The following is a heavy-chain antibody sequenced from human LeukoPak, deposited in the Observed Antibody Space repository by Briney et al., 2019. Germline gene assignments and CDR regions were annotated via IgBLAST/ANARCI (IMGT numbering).Heavy chain of an antibody. CDR2: INHSGST. CDR3: ARGLRVRGVLSTLNWFDP. D-gene: IGHD3-10*01. Sequence: SETLSLTCAVYGGSFSGYYWSWIRQPPGKGLEWIGEINHSGSTNYNPSLKSRVTISVDTSKNQFSLKLSSVTAADTAVYYCARGLRVRGVLSTLNWFDPWGQGTLVTVSS. CDR1: GGSFSGYY. J-gene: IGHJ5*02. V-gene: IGHV4-34*01.